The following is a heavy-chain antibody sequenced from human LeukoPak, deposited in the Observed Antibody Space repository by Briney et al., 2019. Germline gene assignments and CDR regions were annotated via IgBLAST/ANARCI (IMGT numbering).Heavy chain of an antibody. CDR1: GGSISSYY. Sequence: SETLSLTCTVSGGSISSYYWSWIRQPAGKGLEWIGRIYTSGSTNYNPSLKSRVTMSVDTSKNQFSLKLSSVTAADTAAYYCARESQWLGLNYFDYWGQGTLVTVSS. J-gene: IGHJ4*02. CDR2: IYTSGST. CDR3: ARESQWLGLNYFDY. D-gene: IGHD6-19*01. V-gene: IGHV4-4*07.